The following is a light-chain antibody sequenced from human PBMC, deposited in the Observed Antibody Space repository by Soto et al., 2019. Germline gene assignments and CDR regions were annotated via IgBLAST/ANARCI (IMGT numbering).Light chain of an antibody. CDR3: QVWDSYSDHVV. Sequence: SYELTQPPSVSVAPGQTASITCGGDNVGSKSLHWYQQKPGQAPVLVVSDYGDGPSGIPERFSGSISENTATLTVSRVEAGDEADYYCQVWDSYSDHVVFGGGTKVTVL. CDR1: NVGSKS. CDR2: DYG. J-gene: IGLJ2*01. V-gene: IGLV3-21*02.